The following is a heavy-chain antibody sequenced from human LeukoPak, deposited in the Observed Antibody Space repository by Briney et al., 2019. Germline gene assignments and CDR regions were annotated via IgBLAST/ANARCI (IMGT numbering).Heavy chain of an antibody. V-gene: IGHV3-7*01. Sequence: PGGSLRLSCAASGFTFSSYWMSWVRQAPGKGLEWVANIKQDGSEKYYVDSVKGRFTISRDNAKNSLYLQMNSLRAEDTAVYYCAREIAESYYYYYYMDVWGKGTTVTVSS. J-gene: IGHJ6*03. CDR1: GFTFSSYW. CDR2: IKQDGSEK. CDR3: AREIAESYYYYYYMDV.